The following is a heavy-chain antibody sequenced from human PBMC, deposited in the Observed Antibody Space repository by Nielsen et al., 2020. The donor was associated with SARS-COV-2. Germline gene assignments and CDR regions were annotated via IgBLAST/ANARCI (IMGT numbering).Heavy chain of an antibody. CDR3: AKIGYEQNGYYFDY. Sequence: GESLKISCAASGFTFDDYGMSWVRQAPGKGLEWVSGINWNGGSTYYADSVKGRFTISRDNAKNSLYLQMNSLRAEDTALYYCAKIGYEQNGYYFDYWGQGTLVTVSS. CDR2: INWNGGST. V-gene: IGHV3-20*04. J-gene: IGHJ4*02. CDR1: GFTFDDYG. D-gene: IGHD2-2*01.